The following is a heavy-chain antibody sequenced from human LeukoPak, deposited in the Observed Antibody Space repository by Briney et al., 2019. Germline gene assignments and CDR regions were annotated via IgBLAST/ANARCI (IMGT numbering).Heavy chain of an antibody. V-gene: IGHV3-23*01. CDR1: GFTFSSYA. CDR2: ISGSGGST. J-gene: IGHJ6*02. D-gene: IGHD3-10*01. CDR3: AKGSSSYYYGMDV. Sequence: PGGSLRLSCAASGFTFSSYAMSWVRQAPGKGLEWVSAISGSGGSTYYADSVKGRFTISRDNSKNTLYLQTNSLRPEDTAIYYCAKGSSSYYYGMDVWGQGTTVTVSS.